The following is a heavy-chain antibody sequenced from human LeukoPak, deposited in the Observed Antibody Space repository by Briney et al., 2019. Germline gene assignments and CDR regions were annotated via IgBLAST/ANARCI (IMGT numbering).Heavy chain of an antibody. CDR3: ARNLRGMVDY. Sequence: KPSETLSLTCAVSGASISSSYWWSWVRQTPGKGLEWIGEIYHSGGTNYNPSLESRVTLSVDKSKNQFSLKLTSMTAADTAVYYCARNLRGMVDYWGQGTLVTVSS. CDR2: IYHSGGT. V-gene: IGHV4-4*02. D-gene: IGHD3-16*01. CDR1: GASISSSYW. J-gene: IGHJ4*02.